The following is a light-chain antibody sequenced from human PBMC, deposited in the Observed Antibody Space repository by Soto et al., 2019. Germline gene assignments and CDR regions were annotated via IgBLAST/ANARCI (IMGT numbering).Light chain of an antibody. V-gene: IGKV1-33*01. Sequence: DIQMTQSPSSLSASVGDRVTITCQASQDINTYLNWYQQKPGKAPKLLIYDASKLETGVPSRFSGGGSGTDFTRTVTSLQPEDIATYFCQHYDNLLLTFGGGTKVEL. J-gene: IGKJ4*01. CDR1: QDINTY. CDR3: QHYDNLLLT. CDR2: DAS.